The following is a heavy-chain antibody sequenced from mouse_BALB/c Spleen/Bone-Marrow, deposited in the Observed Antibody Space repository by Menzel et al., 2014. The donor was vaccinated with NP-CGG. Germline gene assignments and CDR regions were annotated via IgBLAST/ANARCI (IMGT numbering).Heavy chain of an antibody. CDR3: SRGTRYYFDY. D-gene: IGHD1-1*01. CDR2: INPADDTT. V-gene: IGHV14-3*02. J-gene: IGHJ2*01. CDR1: GFNIKDTY. Sequence: VQLQQSGAELVKPGASVKLSCTTSGFNIKDTYIHWVKRRPEQGLDWIGRINPADDTTIYDPKFQDKATITTDTSSSMAYLQLSCLTSEDAAVYFCSRGTRYYFDYWGQGTTLTVSS.